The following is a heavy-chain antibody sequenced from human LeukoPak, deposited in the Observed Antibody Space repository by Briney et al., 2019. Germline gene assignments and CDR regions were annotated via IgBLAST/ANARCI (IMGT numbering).Heavy chain of an antibody. V-gene: IGHV1-2*02. D-gene: IGHD3-3*02. CDR1: VYTFSDFY. CDR3: ARVRLADDRAWAY. J-gene: IGHJ4*02. CDR2: ITPKSGDT. Sequence: GASVKVSCKASVYTFSDFYIHWVRQAPGQGLEYVGWITPKSGDTYSPQRFQGRVTVTRDASLSTAYMELTSLGSDDTAVYFCARVRLADDRAWAYWGQGTLVTVSS.